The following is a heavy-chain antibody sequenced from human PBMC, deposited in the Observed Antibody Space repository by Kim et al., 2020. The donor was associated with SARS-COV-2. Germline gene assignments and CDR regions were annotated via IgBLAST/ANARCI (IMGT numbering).Heavy chain of an antibody. V-gene: IGHV1-69*13. D-gene: IGHD3-10*01. CDR1: GGTFSSYA. Sequence: SVKVSCKASGGTFSSYAISWVRQAPGQGLEWMGGIIPIFGTANYAQKFQGRVTITADESTSTAYMELSSLRSEDTAVYYCARDGAYYYGSGMEYYFDYWGQGTLVTVSS. CDR2: IIPIFGTA. J-gene: IGHJ4*02. CDR3: ARDGAYYYGSGMEYYFDY.